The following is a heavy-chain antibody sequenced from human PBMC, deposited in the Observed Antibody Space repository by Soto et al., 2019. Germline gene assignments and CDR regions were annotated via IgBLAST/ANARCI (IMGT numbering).Heavy chain of an antibody. J-gene: IGHJ4*02. CDR1: GGSFSGYY. V-gene: IGHV4-34*02. D-gene: IGHD2-8*01. Sequence: QVQLRQWGARLLKPSETLSLTCGVSGGSFSGYYWTWIRQPPGKGLEWIGAINDGGSTNYNPSLKSRVTMSVDTSKNQFSLKLDSVTAADTAVYYCARGPKKLIYWSQGTLVTVSS. CDR2: INDGGST. CDR3: ARGPKKLIY.